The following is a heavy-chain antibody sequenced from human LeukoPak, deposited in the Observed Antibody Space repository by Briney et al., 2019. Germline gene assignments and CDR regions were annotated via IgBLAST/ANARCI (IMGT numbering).Heavy chain of an antibody. Sequence: GESLKISCKGSGYSFTSYWIGWVRQMPGKGLEWMGIIYPGDSDTRYSPSFQGQVTISADKSISTAYLQWSSLKASDTAMYYCARQTDVVPGRNYFDYWGQGTLVTVSS. CDR2: IYPGDSDT. CDR1: GYSFTSYW. V-gene: IGHV5-51*01. J-gene: IGHJ4*02. D-gene: IGHD2-15*01. CDR3: ARQTDVVPGRNYFDY.